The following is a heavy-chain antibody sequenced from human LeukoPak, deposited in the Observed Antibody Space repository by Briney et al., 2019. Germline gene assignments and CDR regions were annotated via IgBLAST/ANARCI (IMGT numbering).Heavy chain of an antibody. CDR3: ARLRYDFYSGMDV. J-gene: IGHJ6*02. D-gene: IGHD5-12*01. CDR1: GYSFTSYW. CDR2: IYPGDSDT. V-gene: IGHV5-51*01. Sequence: GESLKISCKGSGYSFTSYWIGWVRQMPGKGLEWMGIIYPGDSDTRYSPSFQGQVTISADKSISTAYLQWSSLKASGTAMYYCARLRYDFYSGMDVWGQGTTVTVSS.